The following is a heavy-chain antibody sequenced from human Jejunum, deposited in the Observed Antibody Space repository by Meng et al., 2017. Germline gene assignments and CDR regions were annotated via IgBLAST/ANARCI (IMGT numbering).Heavy chain of an antibody. CDR2: ISADGGST. CDR3: ARDGGWVLSGYYRAY. J-gene: IGHJ4*02. V-gene: IGHV3-23*01. Sequence: GESLKISCAASGDSFVRNAVTWVRQAPGKGLEWISTISADGGSTFYADSVKGRFTISRDNSKSMLYLQMNSLRGEDTGVYYCARDGGWVLSGYYRAYWGQGTLVTGSS. CDR1: GDSFVRNA. D-gene: IGHD3-3*01.